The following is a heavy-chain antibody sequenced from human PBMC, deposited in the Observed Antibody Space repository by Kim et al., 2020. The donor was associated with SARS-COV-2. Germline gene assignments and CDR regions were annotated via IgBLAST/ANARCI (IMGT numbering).Heavy chain of an antibody. CDR3: ARGRQATVMGWFDP. V-gene: IGHV4-31*03. CDR2: IYYSGST. D-gene: IGHD4-4*01. CDR1: GGSISSGGYY. J-gene: IGHJ5*02. Sequence: SETLSLTCTVSGGSISSGGYYWSWIRQHPGKGLEWIGYIYYSGSTYYNPSLKSRVTISVDTSKNQFSLKLSSVTAADTAVYYCARGRQATVMGWFDPWGQGTLVTVSS.